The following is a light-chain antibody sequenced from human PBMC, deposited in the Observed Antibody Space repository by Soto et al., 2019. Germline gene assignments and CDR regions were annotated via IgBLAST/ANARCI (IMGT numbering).Light chain of an antibody. CDR2: AAS. CDR3: LQDYNYPRT. CDR1: QSISSW. J-gene: IGKJ1*01. V-gene: IGKV1-6*01. Sequence: IHVTQSPSTLSASVGDRVTITCRASQSISSWLAWYQQKPGKAPKLLIYAASTLQSGVPSRFSGSASGTDFTLTISSLQPEDFATYYCLQDYNYPRTFGQGTKVDIK.